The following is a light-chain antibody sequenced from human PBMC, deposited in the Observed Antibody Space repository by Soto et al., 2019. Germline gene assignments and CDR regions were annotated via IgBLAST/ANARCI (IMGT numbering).Light chain of an antibody. CDR3: QHYNSYSEA. J-gene: IGKJ1*01. Sequence: AIRTTQSPSSFSTSTGDRVTITSRASQGISSYLAWYQQKPGKAPKLLIYAASTLQSGVPSRFSGSGSGTEFTLTISSLQPDDFATYYCQHYNSYSEAFGQRTKVAIK. CDR2: AAS. V-gene: IGKV1-8*01. CDR1: QGISSY.